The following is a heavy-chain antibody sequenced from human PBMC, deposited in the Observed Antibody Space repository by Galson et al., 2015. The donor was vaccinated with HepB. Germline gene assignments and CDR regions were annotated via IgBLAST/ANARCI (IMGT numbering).Heavy chain of an antibody. Sequence: SLRLSCAASGFTFKNYDMNWVRQAPGKGLEWVSSISSSSSYTNHAHSVEGRFTISRDNAKNALYLQMNGLRAEDTAVYYCARASTTPFDIWGQGTRVTVSS. V-gene: IGHV3-21*01. CDR3: ARASTTPFDI. J-gene: IGHJ3*02. D-gene: IGHD1/OR15-1a*01. CDR2: ISSSSSYT. CDR1: GFTFKNYD.